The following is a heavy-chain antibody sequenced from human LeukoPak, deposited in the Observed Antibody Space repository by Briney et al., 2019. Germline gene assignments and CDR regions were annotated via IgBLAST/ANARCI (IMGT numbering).Heavy chain of an antibody. V-gene: IGHV3-11*01. J-gene: IGHJ6*02. Sequence: GGSLRLSCAASGFTFSDYYMSWIRQAPGKGLEWVSYISSSGSTIYYADSVKGRFTISRDNAKNSLYLQMNSLRAEDTAVYYRARGPRVHRLRNYYGMDVWGQGTTVTVSS. CDR3: ARGPRVHRLRNYYGMDV. CDR1: GFTFSDYY. CDR2: ISSSGSTI.